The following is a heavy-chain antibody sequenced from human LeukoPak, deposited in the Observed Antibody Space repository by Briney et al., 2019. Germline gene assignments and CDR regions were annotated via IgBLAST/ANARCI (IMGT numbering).Heavy chain of an antibody. D-gene: IGHD2-15*01. Sequence: PGGSLRLSCAAPGFTFSSYAMHWVRQAPGKGLEWVAVISYDGSNKYYADSVKGRFTISRDNSKNTLYLQMNSLRAEDTAVYYCARDMYLHCSGGSCTSFGMDVWGQGTTVTVSS. J-gene: IGHJ6*02. V-gene: IGHV3-30-3*01. CDR1: GFTFSSYA. CDR2: ISYDGSNK. CDR3: ARDMYLHCSGGSCTSFGMDV.